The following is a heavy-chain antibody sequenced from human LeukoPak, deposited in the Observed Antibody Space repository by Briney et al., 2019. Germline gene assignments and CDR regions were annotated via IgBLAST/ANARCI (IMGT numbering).Heavy chain of an antibody. Sequence: SETLSLTCTVSGGSISSYYWSWIRQPPGKGLEWIGYIYYSGSTNYNPSLKSRVTISVDTSKNQFSLKLSSVTAADTAVYYCARDTEADIVVVVAAAKGNFQHWGQGTLVTVSS. CDR2: IYYSGST. D-gene: IGHD2-15*01. CDR3: ARDTEADIVVVVAAAKGNFQH. J-gene: IGHJ1*01. CDR1: GGSISSYY. V-gene: IGHV4-59*12.